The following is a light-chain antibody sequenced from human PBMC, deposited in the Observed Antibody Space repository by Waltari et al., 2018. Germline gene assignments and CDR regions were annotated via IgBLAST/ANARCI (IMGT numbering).Light chain of an antibody. CDR3: QQHGSSPGT. V-gene: IGKV3-20*01. CDR2: GAS. Sequence: EIVLTQSPGTLSFSPGERATLSFRASQRRSSSHLVWYQQKPGQAPRLLIYGASRRATAIPDRFSGSGSGTDFTLTISRLEPEDFAVYYCQQHGSSPGTFGQGTKVEIK. CDR1: QRRSSSH. J-gene: IGKJ1*01.